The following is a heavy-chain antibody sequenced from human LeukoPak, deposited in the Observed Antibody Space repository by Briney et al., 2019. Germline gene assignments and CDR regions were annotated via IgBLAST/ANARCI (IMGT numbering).Heavy chain of an antibody. D-gene: IGHD3-22*01. CDR3: ARDRIPIVVVTNPYYYYMDV. Sequence: GASVKVSCKASGGTFSSYGISWVRQAPGQGLEWMGWINPNSGGTNYAQKFQGRVTMTRDTSISTAYMELSRLRSDDTAVYYCARDRIPIVVVTNPYYYYMDVWGKGTTVTVSS. CDR1: GGTFSSYG. CDR2: INPNSGGT. V-gene: IGHV1-2*02. J-gene: IGHJ6*03.